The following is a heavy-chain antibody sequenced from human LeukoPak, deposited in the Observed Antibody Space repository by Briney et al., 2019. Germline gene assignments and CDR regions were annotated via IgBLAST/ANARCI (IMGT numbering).Heavy chain of an antibody. D-gene: IGHD6-13*01. CDR3: AKVENSSWFWGASFDY. CDR1: GFTFSKAW. CDR2: ISGSGGST. J-gene: IGHJ4*02. V-gene: IGHV3-23*01. Sequence: GGSLRLSCVDSGFTFSKAWMSWVRQAPGKGLEWVSAISGSGGSTYYADSVKGRFTISRDNSKNTLYLQMNSLRAEDTAVYYCAKVENSSWFWGASFDYWGQGTLVTVSS.